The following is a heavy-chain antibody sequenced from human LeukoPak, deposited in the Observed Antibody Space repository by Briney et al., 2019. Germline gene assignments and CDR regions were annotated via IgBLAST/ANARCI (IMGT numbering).Heavy chain of an antibody. CDR2: IKQDGSEK. V-gene: IGHV3-7*01. Sequence: PGGSLRLSCAASGFTFGSYWMSWVRQAPGKGLEWVANIKQDGSEKYYVDSVKGRFTISRDNAKNSLYLQMNSLRAEDTAVYYCARGMPSYYYYYMDVWGKGTTVTVSS. D-gene: IGHD2-2*01. CDR3: ARGMPSYYYYYMDV. J-gene: IGHJ6*03. CDR1: GFTFGSYW.